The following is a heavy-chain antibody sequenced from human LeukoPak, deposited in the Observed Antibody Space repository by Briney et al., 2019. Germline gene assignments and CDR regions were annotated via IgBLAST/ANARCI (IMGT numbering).Heavy chain of an antibody. D-gene: IGHD5-12*01. CDR1: GGSFSGYY. CDR3: ARAGNSGYSLYFDY. V-gene: IGHV4-59*01. Sequence: SEILSLTCAVYGGSFSGYYWSWIRQPPGKGLEWIGYIYYSGSTNYNPSLKSRVTISVDTSKNQFSLKLSSVTAADTAVYYCARAGNSGYSLYFDYWGQGTLVTVSS. J-gene: IGHJ4*02. CDR2: IYYSGST.